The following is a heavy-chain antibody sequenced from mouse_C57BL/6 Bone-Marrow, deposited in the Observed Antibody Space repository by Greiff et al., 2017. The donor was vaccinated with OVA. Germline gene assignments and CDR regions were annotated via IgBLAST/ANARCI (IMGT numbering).Heavy chain of an antibody. D-gene: IGHD1-1*01. CDR3: ARLPPSYYYGSSYAMDY. CDR1: GYTFTSYW. J-gene: IGHJ4*01. CDR2: IYPGSGCT. V-gene: IGHV1-55*01. Sequence: QVQLQQPGAELVKPGASVKMSCKASGYTFTSYWITWVKQRPGQGLEWIGDIYPGSGCTNYNEKVKSKVTLTVDTSSSTAYMQLSRLTSEDSAVYYCARLPPSYYYGSSYAMDYWGQGTSVTVSS.